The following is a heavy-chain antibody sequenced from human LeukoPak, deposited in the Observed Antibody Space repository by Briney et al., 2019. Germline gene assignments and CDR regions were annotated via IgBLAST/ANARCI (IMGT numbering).Heavy chain of an antibody. V-gene: IGHV4-59*11. CDR2: IYYSGST. J-gene: IGHJ4*02. Sequence: SETLSLTCTVSGGSISSHYWSWIRQPPGKGLEWIGYIYYSGSTNYNPSLKSRVTISVDTSKSHFSLKLSSVTAADTAVYYCTRTVRDIAVAGIFDYWGQGTLVTVSS. CDR1: GGSISSHY. D-gene: IGHD6-13*01. CDR3: TRTVRDIAVAGIFDY.